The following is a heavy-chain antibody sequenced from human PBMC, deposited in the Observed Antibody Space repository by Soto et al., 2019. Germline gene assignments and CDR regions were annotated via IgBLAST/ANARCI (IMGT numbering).Heavy chain of an antibody. D-gene: IGHD2-8*01. CDR2: ISYDGTNK. V-gene: IGHV3-30-3*01. CDR3: ARDLFGCRNGVCGTNFDS. CDR1: GFAFNSYA. J-gene: IGHJ4*02. Sequence: QVQLVESGGGVVQPGRSLRLSCVASGFAFNSYAMDWVRQAPGKGLEWVAVISYDGTNKFYADSMKGRITISRDNSKNTLYLQMNSLRAEDTAVYYCARDLFGCRNGVCGTNFDSWGQGTLVTVSS.